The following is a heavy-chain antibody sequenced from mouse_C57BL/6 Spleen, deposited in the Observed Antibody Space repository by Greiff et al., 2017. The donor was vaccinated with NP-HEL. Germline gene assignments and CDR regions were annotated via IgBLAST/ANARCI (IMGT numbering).Heavy chain of an antibody. V-gene: IGHV2-6-1*01. D-gene: IGHD1-1*01. Sequence: VQVVESGPGLVAPSQSLSITCTVSGFSFTSYGVHWVRQPPGKGLEWLVVIWSDGSPTYNSALKSRLSISKDNSKSQVFLKMNSPPTDDTAMYYCARQGYYYGSSVYAMDYWGQGTSVTVSS. J-gene: IGHJ4*01. CDR1: GFSFTSYG. CDR3: ARQGYYYGSSVYAMDY. CDR2: IWSDGSP.